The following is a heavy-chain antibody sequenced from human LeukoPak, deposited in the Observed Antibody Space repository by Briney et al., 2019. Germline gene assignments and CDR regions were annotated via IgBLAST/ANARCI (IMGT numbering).Heavy chain of an antibody. D-gene: IGHD3-22*01. CDR1: GFTFDDYA. CDR3: AKALKYYYDSSGYYSDAFDI. CDR2: ISWNSGSI. J-gene: IGHJ3*02. V-gene: IGHV3-9*03. Sequence: GGSLRLSCAASGFTFDDYAMHWVRQAPGKGLEWVSGISWNSGSIGYADSVKGRFTISRDNAKNSLYLQMDSLRAEDMALYYCAKALKYYYDSSGYYSDAFDIWGQGTMVTVSS.